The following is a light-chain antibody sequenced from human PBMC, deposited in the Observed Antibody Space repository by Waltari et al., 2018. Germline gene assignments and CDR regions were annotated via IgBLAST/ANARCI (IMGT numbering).Light chain of an antibody. CDR2: DVS. Sequence: QSALTQPASVSGSPGQSISLSCLGTSRDIGTFNLVSWYLQYPGTAPKLLLYDVSQRPSGVSNRFSGSKSGNTASLTISGLQAEDEAIYYCCSYAGSRTWVFGGGAKLTVL. J-gene: IGLJ3*02. CDR1: SRDIGTFNL. CDR3: CSYAGSRTWV. V-gene: IGLV2-23*02.